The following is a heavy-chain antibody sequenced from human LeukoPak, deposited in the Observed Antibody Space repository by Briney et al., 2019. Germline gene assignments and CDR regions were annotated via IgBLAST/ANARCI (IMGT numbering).Heavy chain of an antibody. V-gene: IGHV3-48*02. Sequence: AGGSLRLSCAVSGFTFRSYGMHWVRQAPGKGLEWVSYISSSSSTIYYADSGKGRFTISRDNAKNSLYLQMNSLRDEDTAVYYCAREGYDIHYGMDVWGQGTTVTVSS. D-gene: IGHD3-9*01. CDR2: ISSSSSTI. CDR3: AREGYDIHYGMDV. CDR1: GFTFRSYG. J-gene: IGHJ6*02.